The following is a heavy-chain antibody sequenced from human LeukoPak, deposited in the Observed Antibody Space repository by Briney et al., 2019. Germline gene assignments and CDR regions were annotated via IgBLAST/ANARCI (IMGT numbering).Heavy chain of an antibody. V-gene: IGHV3-23*01. J-gene: IGHJ5*02. CDR1: GFTFSSYA. CDR3: AETVFAASGPFDP. CDR2: ISASGGST. Sequence: GGSLRLSCAASGFTFSSYAMSWVRQAPGKGLEWVSAISASGGSTYYADSVKGRFTISRDNSKNTLYLQMNSLRAEDTAVYYCAETVFAASGPFDPWGQGTLVTVSS. D-gene: IGHD4-17*01.